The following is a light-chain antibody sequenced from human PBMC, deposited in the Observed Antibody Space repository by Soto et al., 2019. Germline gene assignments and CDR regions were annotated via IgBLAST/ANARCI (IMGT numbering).Light chain of an antibody. CDR2: DSS. J-gene: IGLJ2*01. CDR1: TGAVTSGHY. CDR3: LLGRV. Sequence: QAVVTQEPSLTVSPGGTVTLTCGSSTGAVTSGHYPYWFQQKPGQAPTTLIYDSSNKYSWTPARFSGSLLGGKAALTLSGAQPEDEAVYYCLLGRVFGGGTKVTVL. V-gene: IGLV7-46*01.